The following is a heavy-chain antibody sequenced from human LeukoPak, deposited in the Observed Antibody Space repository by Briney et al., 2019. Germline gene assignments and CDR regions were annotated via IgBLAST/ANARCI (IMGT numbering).Heavy chain of an antibody. CDR2: IIPIFATA. CDR1: GGTFSNDA. Sequence: GASVKVSCKASGGTFSNDAITWVRQAPGQGFEWMGSIIPIFATANYAKKFQGRVTITADQSTSTAYMELISLRSEDTAVYYCARQQLPSFLLVYWGQGTLVTVSS. J-gene: IGHJ4*02. V-gene: IGHV1-69*13. CDR3: ARQQLPSFLLVY. D-gene: IGHD6-13*01.